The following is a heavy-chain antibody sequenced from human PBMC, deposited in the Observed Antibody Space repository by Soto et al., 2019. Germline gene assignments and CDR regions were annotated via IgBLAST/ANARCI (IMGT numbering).Heavy chain of an antibody. CDR3: ATQRGHSGASYYGLEV. Sequence: QLVESGGGLVTPGKSVTLSCVGSGFDFTAAWMHWVRQAPGTGLEWVGRIKSRGSGGTTDYSAPVRGRFTISRDDSNDAVYLQMSSLKTEDTAVYFCATQRGHSGASYYGLEVWGQGSTVTVTS. CDR2: IKSRGSGGTT. D-gene: IGHD1-26*01. J-gene: IGHJ6*01. CDR1: GFDFTAAW. V-gene: IGHV3-15*07.